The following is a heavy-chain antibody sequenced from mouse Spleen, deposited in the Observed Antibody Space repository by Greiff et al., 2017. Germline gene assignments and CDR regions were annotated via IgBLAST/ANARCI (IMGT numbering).Heavy chain of an antibody. CDR3: ARQRASYYFDY. Sequence: EVKLMESGGGLVKPGGSLKLSCAASGFAFSSYDMSWVRQTPEKRLEWVAYISSGGGSTYYPDTVKGRFTISRDNAKNTLYLQMSSLKSEDTAMYYCARQRASYYFDYWGQGTTLTVSS. CDR1: GFAFSSYD. J-gene: IGHJ2*01. V-gene: IGHV5-12-1*01. D-gene: IGHD6-1*01. CDR2: ISSGGGST.